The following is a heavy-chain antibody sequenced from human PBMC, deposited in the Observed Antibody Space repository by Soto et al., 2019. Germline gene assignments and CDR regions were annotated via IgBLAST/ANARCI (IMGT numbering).Heavy chain of an antibody. J-gene: IGHJ3*01. CDR2: IFWHDEK. V-gene: IGHV2-5*09. D-gene: IGHD3-9*01. Sequence: QVTLKESGPTLVEPTQTLTLTCTFSGFSLSSSGVSVAWIRQPPGKALQWLALIFWHDEKWYGPSLENRLTITKDTSKYQVVLTMTKVDPVDTGTYFCSQRTGVTVESGFNVWGQGTMVTVSS. CDR3: SQRTGVTVESGFNV. CDR1: GFSLSSSGVS.